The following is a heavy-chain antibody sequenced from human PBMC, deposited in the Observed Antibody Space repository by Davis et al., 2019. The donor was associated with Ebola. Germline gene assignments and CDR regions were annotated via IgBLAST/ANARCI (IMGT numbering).Heavy chain of an antibody. CDR1: RGSIRGSGYY. CDR2: IYYSGST. V-gene: IGHV4-39*01. D-gene: IGHD6-19*01. CDR3: ARHGGAVAALYYGMDV. J-gene: IGHJ6*02. Sequence: SETLSLTCTVSRGSIRGSGYYWGWFRQPPGKGLEWIGTIYYSGSTYYNPSLKSRVTISLDTSKYQFSLKLSSVTAADTAVYYCARHGGAVAALYYGMDVWGQGTTVTVSS.